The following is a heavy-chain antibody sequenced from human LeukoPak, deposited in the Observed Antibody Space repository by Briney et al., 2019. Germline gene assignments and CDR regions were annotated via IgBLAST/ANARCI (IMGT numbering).Heavy chain of an antibody. V-gene: IGHV1-46*01. Sequence: ASVKVSCKASGYTFPSYFMHWVRQAPGQGLEWMGIINPTGGSTTYARKFQGRVTMTRDTSTSTVYMELSSLRSDDTAVYYCARTAARRFDYWGQGTLVTVSS. J-gene: IGHJ4*02. CDR3: ARTAARRFDY. CDR2: INPTGGST. CDR1: GYTFPSYF. D-gene: IGHD6-6*01.